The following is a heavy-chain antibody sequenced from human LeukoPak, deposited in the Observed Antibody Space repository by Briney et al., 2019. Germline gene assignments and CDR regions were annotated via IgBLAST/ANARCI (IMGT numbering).Heavy chain of an antibody. Sequence: PGGSLRLSCAASGFTVSSNYMSWVRQAPGKGLEWVSVIYSGGSTYYADSVKGRFTISRDNSKNTLYLQMNSLRVEDTAVYYCARSASRGSIVPIDYWGQGTLVTVSS. CDR2: IYSGGST. V-gene: IGHV3-66*01. CDR1: GFTVSSNY. J-gene: IGHJ4*02. CDR3: ARSASRGSIVPIDY. D-gene: IGHD2/OR15-2a*01.